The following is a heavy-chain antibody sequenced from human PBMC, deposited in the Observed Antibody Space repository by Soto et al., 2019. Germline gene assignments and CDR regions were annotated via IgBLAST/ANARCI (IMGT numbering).Heavy chain of an antibody. Sequence: SETLSLTCAVYGGSFSGYYWSWIRQPPGKGLEWIGEINHSGSTNYNPSLKSRVTISVDTSKNQFSLKLSSVTAADTAVYYCARAGPHGAFDIWGQGTIVTVS. V-gene: IGHV4-34*01. CDR1: GGSFSGYY. CDR2: INHSGST. J-gene: IGHJ3*02. CDR3: ARAGPHGAFDI.